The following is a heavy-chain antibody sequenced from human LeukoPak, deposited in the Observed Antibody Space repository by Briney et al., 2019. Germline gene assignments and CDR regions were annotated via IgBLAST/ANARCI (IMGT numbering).Heavy chain of an antibody. J-gene: IGHJ4*02. V-gene: IGHV3-64D*09. Sequence: GGSLRLSCSASGFTFNSYAMHWVRQAPGKGLEYVSVISSNGDSTYYAVSLKGRFTISRDNSKSTLYLQMSSLRPEDTAVYYCVKGQQFILTGYYFDYWGQETLVTVSS. CDR3: VKGQQFILTGYYFDY. CDR1: GFTFNSYA. CDR2: ISSNGDST. D-gene: IGHD3-9*01.